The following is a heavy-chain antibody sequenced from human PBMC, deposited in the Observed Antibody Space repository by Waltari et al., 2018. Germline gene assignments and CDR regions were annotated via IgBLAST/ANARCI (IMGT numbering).Heavy chain of an antibody. CDR1: GGSISSSSYY. CDR3: ARRGIAARRVWFDP. CDR2: IYYSGRT. D-gene: IGHD6-6*01. Sequence: QLQLQESGPGLVKPSETLSLTCTVSGGSISSSSYYWGWIRQPPGKGLEWIGSIYYSGRTSYNPSRKSRVTISVDTSNNQFSLKLSAVTAADTAVYYCARRGIAARRVWFDPWGQGTLVTVSS. J-gene: IGHJ5*02. V-gene: IGHV4-39*01.